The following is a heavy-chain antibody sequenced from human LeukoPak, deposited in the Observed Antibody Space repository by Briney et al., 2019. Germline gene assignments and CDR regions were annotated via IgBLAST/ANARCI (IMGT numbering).Heavy chain of an antibody. Sequence: GGSLRLSCAASGFTFSSYAMHWVRQAPGKGLEWVAVISYDGSNKYYADSVKGRFTISRDNSKNTLYLQMNSLRAEDTAVYYCARDSWRPLNYYDSRGPSDYWGQGTLVTVSS. CDR3: ARDSWRPLNYYDSRGPSDY. CDR2: ISYDGSNK. J-gene: IGHJ4*02. V-gene: IGHV3-30-3*01. CDR1: GFTFSSYA. D-gene: IGHD3-22*01.